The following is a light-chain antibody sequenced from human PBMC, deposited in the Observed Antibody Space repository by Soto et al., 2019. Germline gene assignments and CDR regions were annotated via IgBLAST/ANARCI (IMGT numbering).Light chain of an antibody. CDR2: GAS. J-gene: IGKJ1*01. CDR1: QSVSSSY. Sequence: EIVLSQSPGTLSLSPGERATLSCRASQSVSSSYLAWYQQKPGQAPRLLIYGASSRATGIPDRFIGSGSGTDFTLTISRLEPEDFAVYYCQQYGSSPLWTFGQGTKVEIK. V-gene: IGKV3-20*01. CDR3: QQYGSSPLWT.